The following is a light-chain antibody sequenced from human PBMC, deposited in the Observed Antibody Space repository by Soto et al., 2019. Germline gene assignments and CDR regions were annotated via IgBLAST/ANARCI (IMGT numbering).Light chain of an antibody. V-gene: IGKV3-20*01. CDR2: GAS. CDR3: QQYASSPYT. J-gene: IGKJ2*01. Sequence: EIVLTQSPGTLSLSPWERATLSCRASQSVSSSYLAWYQQKPGQAPKPLIYGASRRATGVPDRFSGRESGTDFTLTITTLEPEDSAVYFCQQYASSPYTFGQGTKVDIK. CDR1: QSVSSSY.